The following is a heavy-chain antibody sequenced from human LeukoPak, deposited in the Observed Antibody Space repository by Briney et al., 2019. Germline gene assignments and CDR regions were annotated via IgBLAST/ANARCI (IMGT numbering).Heavy chain of an antibody. CDR2: IYSGGTT. Sequence: GGSLRLSCAASGFTVSSNYMTWVRQAPGKGLEWVSVIYSGGTTYYADSVKGRFTISRDNSKNTLDLQMNGLRAEDTAVYYCSARRSPISPFDYWGQGTLVTVSS. CDR1: GFTVSSNY. CDR3: SARRSPISPFDY. J-gene: IGHJ4*02. V-gene: IGHV3-66*01.